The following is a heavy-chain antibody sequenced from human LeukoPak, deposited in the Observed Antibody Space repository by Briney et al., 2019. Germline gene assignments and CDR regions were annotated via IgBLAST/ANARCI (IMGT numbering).Heavy chain of an antibody. J-gene: IGHJ6*02. CDR3: ARGGGLDV. Sequence: GGSLRLSCAASGFTFSSYWMNWARQAPGKGLEWVASINHNGDVNYYVDSVKGRFTISRDNAKNSLYLQMSNLRAEDTAVYFCARGGGLDVWGQGATVTVSS. CDR1: GFTFSSYW. D-gene: IGHD3-16*01. CDR2: INHNGDVN. V-gene: IGHV3-7*03.